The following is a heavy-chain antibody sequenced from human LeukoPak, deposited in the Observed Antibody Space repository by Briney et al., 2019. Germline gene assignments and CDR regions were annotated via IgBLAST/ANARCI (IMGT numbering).Heavy chain of an antibody. V-gene: IGHV4-39*07. CDR3: ARCAMTTVTALKYYYYYYMDV. CDR1: GGSINSRPYY. Sequence: AETLSLTCSVSGGSINSRPYYWSWIRQPPGKGLEWIGSIYHSGSTYYNPSLKSRVTISVDTSKNQFSLKLSSVTAADTAVYYCARCAMTTVTALKYYYYYYMDVWGKGTTVTVSS. D-gene: IGHD4-11*01. J-gene: IGHJ6*03. CDR2: IYHSGST.